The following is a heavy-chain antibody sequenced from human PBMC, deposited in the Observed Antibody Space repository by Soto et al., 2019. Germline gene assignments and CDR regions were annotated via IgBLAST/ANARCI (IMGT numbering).Heavy chain of an antibody. CDR3: AREPEGIAAALDY. V-gene: IGHV3-21*01. Sequence: GGPIRVSCTAAGFNIIAYGGNWVRREPGGGLEWVASISSSGSFIYYADSVKGRFTISRDDAEKSLYLQMNSLRAEDTALYYCAREPEGIAAALDYWGRGTLVTVSS. CDR2: ISSSGSFI. CDR1: GFNIIAYG. J-gene: IGHJ4*02. D-gene: IGHD6-13*01.